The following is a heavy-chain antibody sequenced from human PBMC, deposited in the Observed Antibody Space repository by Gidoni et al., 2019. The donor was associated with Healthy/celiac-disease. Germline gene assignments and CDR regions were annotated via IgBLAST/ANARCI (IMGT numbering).Heavy chain of an antibody. D-gene: IGHD6-19*01. CDR2: IYHSGST. CDR3: ARGLWAAGTRWFDP. Sequence: QVQLQESGPGLVKPSETLSLTCAVSGYSISSGYYWGWIRQPPGKGLEWIGSIYHSGSTYYNPSLKSRVTISVDTSKNQFSLKLSSVTAADTAVYYCARGLWAAGTRWFDPWGQGTLVTVSS. J-gene: IGHJ5*02. CDR1: GYSISSGYY. V-gene: IGHV4-38-2*01.